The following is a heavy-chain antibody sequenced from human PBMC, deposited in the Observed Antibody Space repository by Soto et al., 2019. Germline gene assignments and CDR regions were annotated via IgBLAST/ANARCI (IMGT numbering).Heavy chain of an antibody. Sequence: GGSLRLSCAASGFTFSTYIMHWVRQAPGKGLEWVAIIITSSRNKDYADSVKGRFTISRDNSNNTLFLQMNSLRAEDTAVYYCARITSGYYTRSFDYWGQGTLVTVSS. CDR1: GFTFSTYI. V-gene: IGHV3-48*01. CDR3: ARITSGYYTRSFDY. CDR2: IITSSRNK. D-gene: IGHD3-22*01. J-gene: IGHJ4*02.